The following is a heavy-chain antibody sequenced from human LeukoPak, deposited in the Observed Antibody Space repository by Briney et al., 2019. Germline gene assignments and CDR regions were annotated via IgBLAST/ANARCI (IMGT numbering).Heavy chain of an antibody. CDR2: INHSGST. D-gene: IGHD6-13*01. Sequence: SETLSLTCAVYGGSFSGYYWSWIRQPSGKGLEWIGEINHSGSTNYNPSLKSRVTISVDTSKNQFSLKLSSVTAADTAVYYCARGGSSSWYHSRSYYYGMDVWGQGTTVTVSS. CDR3: ARGGSSSWYHSRSYYYGMDV. CDR1: GGSFSGYY. V-gene: IGHV4-34*01. J-gene: IGHJ6*02.